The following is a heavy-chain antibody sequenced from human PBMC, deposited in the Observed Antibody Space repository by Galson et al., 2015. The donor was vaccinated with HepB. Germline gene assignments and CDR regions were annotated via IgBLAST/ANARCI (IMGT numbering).Heavy chain of an antibody. CDR1: GASLDGGY. CDR2: IYYSGRA. Sequence: SETLSLTCIVSGASLDGGYWNWIRQPPGRGLEWIGHIYYSGRAQYNSSLESRVAISVDRSKSQFLLRLTSVTAADTAVYYCAKQGCGATSCHIALDPWGQGIPVTVSS. V-gene: IGHV4-59*08. CDR3: AKQGCGATSCHIALDP. D-gene: IGHD2-2*01. J-gene: IGHJ5*02.